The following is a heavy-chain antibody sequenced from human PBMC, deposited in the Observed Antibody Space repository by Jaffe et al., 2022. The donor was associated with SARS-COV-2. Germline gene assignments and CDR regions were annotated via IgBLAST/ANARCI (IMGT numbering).Heavy chain of an antibody. Sequence: EVQLVESGGGLVQPGRSLRLSCAASGFTFDDSAMHWVRQAPGKGLEWVSGISWDSGYIGYADSVKGRFTISRDNAKNSLYLQMNSLRPEDTALYYCAKDDYSGSGIIDYWGQGTLVTVSS. J-gene: IGHJ4*01. CDR2: ISWDSGYI. CDR3: AKDDYSGSGIIDY. D-gene: IGHD3-10*01. CDR1: GFTFDDSA. V-gene: IGHV3-9*01.